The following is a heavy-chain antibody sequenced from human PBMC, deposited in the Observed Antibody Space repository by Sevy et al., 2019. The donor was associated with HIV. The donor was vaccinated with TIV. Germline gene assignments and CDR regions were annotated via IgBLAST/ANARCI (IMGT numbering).Heavy chain of an antibody. CDR1: GFTFSSYG. CDR2: ISYDGSNK. J-gene: IGHJ4*02. V-gene: IGHV3-30*18. CDR3: AKGDYDFWSGYFDY. Sequence: GGCLRLSCAASGFTFSSYGMHWVRQAPGKGLEWVAVISYDGSNKYYADSVKGRFTISRDNSKNTLYLQMNSLRAEDTAVYYCAKGDYDFWSGYFDYWGQGTLVTVSS. D-gene: IGHD3-3*01.